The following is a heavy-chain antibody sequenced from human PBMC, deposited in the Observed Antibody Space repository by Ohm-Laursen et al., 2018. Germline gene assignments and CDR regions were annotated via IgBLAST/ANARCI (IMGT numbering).Heavy chain of an antibody. CDR2: ISAYNGDR. D-gene: IGHD3-16*01. J-gene: IGHJ6*02. CDR1: GYIFTSYG. Sequence: GASVKVSCKASGYIFTSYGFSWVRQAPGQGLEWMGWISAYNGDRKYAQKFQGRVTMTTDTSTSTAYMDLRSLRSDDTAVYYCARDGHTYNYYYGMDVWGQGTTVAVSS. V-gene: IGHV1-18*01. CDR3: ARDGHTYNYYYGMDV.